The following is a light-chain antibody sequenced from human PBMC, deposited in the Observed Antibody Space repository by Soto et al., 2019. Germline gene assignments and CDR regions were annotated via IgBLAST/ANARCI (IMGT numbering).Light chain of an antibody. CDR3: LQDFNFPRT. V-gene: IGKV1-6*01. CDR1: QRIKND. J-gene: IGKJ1*01. CDR2: AAS. Sequence: AIPMTQSPSSLSASVGDRVTITCRASQRIKNDLGWYQQKPGKAPKLLIYAASRLQSGVPSRFSGSGSGTDFTLTISSLQPEDFATYYCLQDFNFPRTFGQGTRVEVK.